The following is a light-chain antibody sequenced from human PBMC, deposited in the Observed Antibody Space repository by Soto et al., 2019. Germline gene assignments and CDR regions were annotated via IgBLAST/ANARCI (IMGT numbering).Light chain of an antibody. J-gene: IGLJ2*01. CDR3: TSYTGSSTV. CDR1: SSDVGGYNY. CDR2: EVS. Sequence: QSVLTQPDSVSGSPGQSITISCTGTSSDVGGYNYVSWYQQHPGKAPKLMIYEVSNRPSGVSNRFSGSKSGNTASLTISGLQSEDEADYYCTSYTGSSTVFGGGTQLTVL. V-gene: IGLV2-14*01.